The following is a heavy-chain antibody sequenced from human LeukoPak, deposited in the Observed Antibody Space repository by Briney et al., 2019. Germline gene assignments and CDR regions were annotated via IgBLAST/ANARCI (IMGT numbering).Heavy chain of an antibody. D-gene: IGHD5-24*01. J-gene: IGHJ4*02. CDR3: ARTIEMATISYFDY. Sequence: PGGSLRLSCAASGFTFSSYEMNWVRQAPGKGLELVSYISSSDSTIYYADSVKGRFTISRDNAKNSLYLQMNSLRAGDTAVYYCARTIEMATISYFDYWGQGTLVTVSS. CDR2: ISSSDSTI. V-gene: IGHV3-48*03. CDR1: GFTFSSYE.